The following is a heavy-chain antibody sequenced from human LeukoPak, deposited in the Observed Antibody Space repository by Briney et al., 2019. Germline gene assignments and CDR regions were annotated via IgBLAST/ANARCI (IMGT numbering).Heavy chain of an antibody. Sequence: SETLSLTCTVSGGSISSYYWSWIRQPAGKGLEWIGRIYTSGSTNYNPSLKSRVTMSVDTSKNQFSLKLSSVTAADTAVYYCARGDYSYGPRANWFDPWGQGTLVTVSS. CDR1: GGSISSYY. V-gene: IGHV4-4*07. CDR3: ARGDYSYGPRANWFDP. D-gene: IGHD5-18*01. CDR2: IYTSGST. J-gene: IGHJ5*02.